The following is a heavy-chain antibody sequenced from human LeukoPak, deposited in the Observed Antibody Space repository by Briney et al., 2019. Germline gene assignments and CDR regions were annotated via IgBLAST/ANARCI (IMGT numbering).Heavy chain of an antibody. CDR1: GFTFSSFE. Sequence: GGSLRLSCAASGFTFSSFEMNWVRQAPGQGLEWVSYISSSGSTIYYADSVKGRFTISRDNAKNSLYLQMNSLRAEDTAVYYCATATCYSIPFDYWGQGTLVTVSS. J-gene: IGHJ4*02. CDR2: ISSSGSTI. V-gene: IGHV3-48*03. CDR3: ATATCYSIPFDY. D-gene: IGHD2-15*01.